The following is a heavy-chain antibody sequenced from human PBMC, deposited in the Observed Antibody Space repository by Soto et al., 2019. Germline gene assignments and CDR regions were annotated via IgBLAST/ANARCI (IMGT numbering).Heavy chain of an antibody. Sequence: GSLRLSCAASGFTFSSYAMSWVRQAPGKGLEWVSAISGSGGSTYYADSVRGRFTISRDNSRNTLYLQMNSLRAEDTAVYYCAKAVGDSYYFDYWGQGTLVTVSS. CDR1: GFTFSSYA. CDR3: AKAVGDSYYFDY. V-gene: IGHV3-23*01. D-gene: IGHD2-21*01. J-gene: IGHJ4*02. CDR2: ISGSGGST.